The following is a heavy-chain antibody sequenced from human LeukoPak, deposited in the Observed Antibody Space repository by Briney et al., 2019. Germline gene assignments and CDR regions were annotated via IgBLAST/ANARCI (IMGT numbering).Heavy chain of an antibody. CDR3: ATYRPVWGIDD. CDR1: GGSISSSSYY. J-gene: IGHJ4*02. D-gene: IGHD3-16*01. Sequence: SETESLTCTVSGGSISSSSYYWGWVRQPPGKGLEWIGHIYYSGSTYYNPSLKSRVTISVDTSKNQFSLRLSSVTAADTAVYYCATYRPVWGIDDWGQGALVTVSS. V-gene: IGHV4-39*01. CDR2: IYYSGST.